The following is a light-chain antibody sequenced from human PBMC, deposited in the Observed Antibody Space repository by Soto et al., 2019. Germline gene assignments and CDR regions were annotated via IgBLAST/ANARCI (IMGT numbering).Light chain of an antibody. J-gene: IGLJ1*01. Sequence: QSVLTQPPSVSGAPGQRVTISCTGSSSNIGAGYDVHWYQQLPGTAPKLLIYGNSVRPSGVPDRFSGSQSGTSASLAITGLQAEDEADYYCQSYDSSLSGFYVFGTGTKVT. CDR2: GNS. V-gene: IGLV1-40*01. CDR3: QSYDSSLSGFYV. CDR1: SSNIGAGYD.